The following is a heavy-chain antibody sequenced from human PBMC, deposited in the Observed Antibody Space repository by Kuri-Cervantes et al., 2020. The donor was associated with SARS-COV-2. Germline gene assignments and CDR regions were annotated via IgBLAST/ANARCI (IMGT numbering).Heavy chain of an antibody. J-gene: IGHJ4*01. D-gene: IGHD2-2*01. CDR1: GFTFSSYG. CDR2: ISYDGSNK. V-gene: IGHV3-30*18. Sequence: GESLKISCAASGFTFSSYGMHWVRQAPGKGLEWVAVISYDGSNKYYADSVKGRFTISRDNSKNMLYLQMNSLRAEDTAVYYCAKDSIVVVVPAAKDYWGQGTLVTVSS. CDR3: AKDSIVVVVPAAKDY.